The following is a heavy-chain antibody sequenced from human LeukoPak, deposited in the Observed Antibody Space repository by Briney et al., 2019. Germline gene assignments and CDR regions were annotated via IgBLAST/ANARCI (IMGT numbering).Heavy chain of an antibody. V-gene: IGHV3-33*01. CDR2: IWYDGSNK. D-gene: IGHD3-10*01. Sequence: GGSLRLSCAASGFTFSSYGMHWVRQAPGKGLEWVAVIWYDGSNKYYADSVKGRFTISRDNSKNTLYLQMNSLRAEDTAVYYCARFMVRGPSYYFDYWGQGTLVTVSS. J-gene: IGHJ4*02. CDR1: GFTFSSYG. CDR3: ARFMVRGPSYYFDY.